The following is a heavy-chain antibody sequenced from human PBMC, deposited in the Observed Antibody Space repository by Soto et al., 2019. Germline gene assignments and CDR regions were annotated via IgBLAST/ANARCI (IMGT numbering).Heavy chain of an antibody. J-gene: IGHJ3*02. CDR2: ITYDGSSK. CDR3: ARPHIVVVTAAFDI. D-gene: IGHD2-21*02. CDR1: GFTFSSYA. V-gene: IGHV3-30-3*01. Sequence: PGGSLRLSCAASGFTFSSYAMRWVRQAPGKGLEWVAVITYDGSSKYYADSVKSRFTISRDNSKNTLYLQMNSLRAEDTFVFYCARPHIVVVTAAFDIWGQGTMVTVSS.